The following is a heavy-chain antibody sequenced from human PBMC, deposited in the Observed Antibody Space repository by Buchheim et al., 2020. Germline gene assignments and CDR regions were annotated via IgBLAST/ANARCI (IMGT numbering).Heavy chain of an antibody. CDR1: GGSISSYY. V-gene: IGHV4-59*08. CDR3: ARQRWDSSGYYYSS. J-gene: IGHJ4*02. CDR2: IYYSGST. D-gene: IGHD3-22*01. Sequence: QVQLQESGPGLVKPSETLSLTCTVSGGSISSYYWSWIRQPPGKGLEWIGYIYYSGSTNYNPPLKSRVTISVDTSKNQFSLKLSSVTAADTAVYYCARQRWDSSGYYYSSWGQGTL.